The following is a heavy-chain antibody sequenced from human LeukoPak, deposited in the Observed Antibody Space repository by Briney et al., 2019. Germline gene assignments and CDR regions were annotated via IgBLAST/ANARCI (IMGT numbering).Heavy chain of an antibody. CDR2: IYYNGST. V-gene: IGHV4-59*01. CDR3: ARGCSGTYGRFDY. J-gene: IGHJ4*02. D-gene: IGHD1-26*01. Sequence: SETLSLTCTVSRGSISSYFWSWIRQPPGKELEWIGYIYYNGSTNYNPSLKSRVTISVDTSKKQFSLQLNSVTAADTAVYFCARGCSGTYGRFDYWGPGILVTVSS. CDR1: RGSISSYF.